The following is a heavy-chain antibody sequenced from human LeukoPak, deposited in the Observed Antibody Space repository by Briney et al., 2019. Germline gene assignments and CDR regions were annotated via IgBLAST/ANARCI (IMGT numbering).Heavy chain of an antibody. D-gene: IGHD6-13*01. Sequence: PSETLSLTCTVSGGSVSSYYWSWVRQPPGKGLEWIGYYFTSGSTNYNPSLKSRVTISVTPSKNQFSLKLSSVTAADTAVYYCARWGSAAAVYAFDIWGQGTMVTVSS. CDR2: YFTSGST. J-gene: IGHJ3*02. CDR3: ARWGSAAAVYAFDI. V-gene: IGHV4-4*09. CDR1: GGSVSSYY.